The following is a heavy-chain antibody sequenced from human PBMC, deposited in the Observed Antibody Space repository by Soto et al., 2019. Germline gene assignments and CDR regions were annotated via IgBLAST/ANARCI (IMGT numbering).Heavy chain of an antibody. D-gene: IGHD3-22*01. J-gene: IGHJ4*02. V-gene: IGHV3-33*01. CDR2: IWYDGRNS. CDR1: GFTFSSYG. Sequence: QVQLVESGGGVVQPGRSLRLSCAASGFTFSSYGMHWVRQAPGKGLEWVAVIWYDGRNSYYADSVKGRFTISRDNSKHTLYLQMNRLRADDTAVYYCARDGEGYYDSSGTALDYWGQGTLVTVSS. CDR3: ARDGEGYYDSSGTALDY.